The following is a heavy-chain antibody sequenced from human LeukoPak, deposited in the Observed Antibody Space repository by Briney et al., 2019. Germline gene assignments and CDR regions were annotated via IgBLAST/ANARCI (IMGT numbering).Heavy chain of an antibody. CDR1: GYSFTSYW. CDR3: ARMKYSSGWPVDY. Sequence: GESLKISCKGSGYSFTSYWIGWVRQMPGKGLEWMGIIYPGDSDTRYSPSFQGQVTISADKSIGTAYLQWSSLKASDTAMYYCARMKYSSGWPVDYWGQGTLVTVSS. J-gene: IGHJ4*02. V-gene: IGHV5-51*01. D-gene: IGHD6-19*01. CDR2: IYPGDSDT.